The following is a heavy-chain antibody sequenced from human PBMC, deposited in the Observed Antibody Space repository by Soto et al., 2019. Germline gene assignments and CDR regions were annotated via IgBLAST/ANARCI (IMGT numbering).Heavy chain of an antibody. CDR2: IDHNGHT. CDR1: GGSFSGYC. D-gene: IGHD3-10*01. Sequence: QVQLQQWGAGLLKPSETLSLTCAVYGGSFSGYCWSWIRQSPGKGLEWIGEIDHNGHTNYNPSLKRRVTISVYKSKNQFSLRLSSTTAADTATYYCAPYGSGIYYISRDQYWGQGTLVTVSS. J-gene: IGHJ4*02. CDR3: APYGSGIYYISRDQY. V-gene: IGHV4-34*01.